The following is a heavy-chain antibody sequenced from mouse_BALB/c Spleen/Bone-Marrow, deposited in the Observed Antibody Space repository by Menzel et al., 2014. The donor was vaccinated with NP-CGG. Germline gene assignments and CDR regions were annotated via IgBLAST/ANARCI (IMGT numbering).Heavy chain of an antibody. Sequence: VQLKHSGPDLVKPSQSLSLTCTVTGYSITSGYSCHWIRQFPGNTLEWMGYIHYSGSTNYNPSLKSRVSITRDTSKNQFFLQLNSVTTEDTATYYCARWDGNPYWGQGTTLTVSS. CDR1: GYSITSGYS. V-gene: IGHV3-1*02. D-gene: IGHD2-3*01. CDR3: ARWDGNPY. J-gene: IGHJ2*01. CDR2: IHYSGST.